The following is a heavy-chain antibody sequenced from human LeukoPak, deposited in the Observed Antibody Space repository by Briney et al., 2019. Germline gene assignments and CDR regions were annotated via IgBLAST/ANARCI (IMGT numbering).Heavy chain of an antibody. CDR2: ISSSSSTI. CDR1: GFTFSSYS. CDR3: ARRERLGYSYGRGTLDI. V-gene: IGHV3-48*02. Sequence: GGSLRLSCAASGFTFSSYSMNWVRQAPGKGLEWVSYISSSSSTIYYADSVKGRFTISRDNAKNSLYLQMNSLRDEDTAVYYCARRERLGYSYGRGTLDIWGQGTMVTVSS. D-gene: IGHD5-18*01. J-gene: IGHJ3*02.